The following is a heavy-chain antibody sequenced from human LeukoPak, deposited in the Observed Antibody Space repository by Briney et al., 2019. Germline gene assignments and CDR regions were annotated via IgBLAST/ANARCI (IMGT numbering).Heavy chain of an antibody. CDR1: GFTFSDYS. J-gene: IGHJ4*02. D-gene: IGHD1-26*01. CDR2: ISGSGTTI. V-gene: IGHV3-11*04. Sequence: PGGSLRLSCAASGFTFSDYSMTWIRKAPGQGQELVSYISGSGTTIYYADSVKGRFTISSDNAKNSLYLQMNSLRAEDTTVYYCARVSLPHSGSYWGQGTLVTVSS. CDR3: ARVSLPHSGSY.